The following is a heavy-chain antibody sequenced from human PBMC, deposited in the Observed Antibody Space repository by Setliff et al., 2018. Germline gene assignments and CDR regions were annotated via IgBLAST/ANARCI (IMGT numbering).Heavy chain of an antibody. CDR2: ISSGSISTT. V-gene: IGHV3-48*01. J-gene: IGHJ4*02. D-gene: IGHD4-4*01. CDR3: ARWGTTAFDF. Sequence: GGSLRLSCAASGFTFSIYSMNWLRQAPGKGLEWVSYISSGSISTTHYADSVRGRFTVSRDNAKNTLYLEMNNLRAEDSAVYYCARWGTTAFDFWGLGTLVTVSS. CDR1: GFTFSIYS.